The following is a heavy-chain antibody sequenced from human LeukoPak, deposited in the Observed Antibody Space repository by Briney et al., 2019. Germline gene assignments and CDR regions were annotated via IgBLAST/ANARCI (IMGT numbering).Heavy chain of an antibody. CDR2: ISGSGGST. D-gene: IGHD6-13*01. CDR3: ARTSPPKIVMNGWSSSWYKALVFDY. J-gene: IGHJ4*02. Sequence: PGGSLRLSCAASGFTFSSYAMSWVRQAPGKGLEWVSAISGSGGSTYYADSVKGRFTISRDNAKNTLYLQMNSLRAEDTAVYYCARTSPPKIVMNGWSSSWYKALVFDYWGQGTLVTVSS. V-gene: IGHV3-23*01. CDR1: GFTFSSYA.